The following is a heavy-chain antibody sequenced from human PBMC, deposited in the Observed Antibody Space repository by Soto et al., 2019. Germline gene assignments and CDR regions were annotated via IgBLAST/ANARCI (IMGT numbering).Heavy chain of an antibody. CDR3: ARDQWITTHAMVV. CDR1: GYNFANYA. D-gene: IGHD4-4*01. J-gene: IGHJ6*02. V-gene: IGHV1-3*01. CDR2: IDAGNGNT. Sequence: ASVKVSCKASGYNFANYAIHWVRQAPGQSLEWMGWIDAGNGNTKYSQKFQGRVTITRDTSASTAYMELSSLRPDDTAIYYCARDQWITTHAMVVWSRGTTVTVSS.